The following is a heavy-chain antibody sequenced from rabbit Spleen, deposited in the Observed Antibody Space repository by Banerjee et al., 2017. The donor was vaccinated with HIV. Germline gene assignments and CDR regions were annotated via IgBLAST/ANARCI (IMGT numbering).Heavy chain of an antibody. CDR3: ARDLVAVIGWNFNL. Sequence: EQLEESGGGLVKPEGSLTLTCKASGFSFSDRDVMCWVRQAPGKGLQWIACINTYTARPVYATWAKGRFTISRTSSTTVTLQMTSLTAADTATYFCARDLVAVIGWNFNLWGQGTLVTVS. V-gene: IGHV1S45*01. CDR2: INTYTARP. CDR1: GFSFSDRDV. J-gene: IGHJ4*01. D-gene: IGHD2-1*01.